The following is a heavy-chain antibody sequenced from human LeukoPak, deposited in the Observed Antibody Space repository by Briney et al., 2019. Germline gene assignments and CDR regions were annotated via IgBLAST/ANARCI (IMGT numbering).Heavy chain of an antibody. D-gene: IGHD2-15*01. CDR3: AREDDGYCSGGSCYSGGWFDP. V-gene: IGHV4-61*09. J-gene: IGHJ5*02. CDR1: GDSFSSGSFY. Sequence: SETLSLTCTVSGDSFSSGSFYWSWLRQPAGKGLEWIGHIYTSGSTYYNPSLKSRVTISVDTSKNQFSLKLSSVTAADTAVYYCAREDDGYCSGGSCYSGGWFDPWGQGTLVTVSS. CDR2: IYTSGST.